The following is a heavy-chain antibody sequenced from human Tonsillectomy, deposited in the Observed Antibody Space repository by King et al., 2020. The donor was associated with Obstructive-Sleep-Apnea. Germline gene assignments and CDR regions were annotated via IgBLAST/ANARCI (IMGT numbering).Heavy chain of an antibody. CDR2: INHSGST. Sequence: AQLQQWGAGLLKPSETLSLTCTVYGGSFSGYYWSWIRQPPGKGLEWIGEINHSGSTNYNPSLKSRVTTSVDTSKNQFSLRLSSVTAADTAVYYCARGGDGYKNYYYYGMDVWGQGTTVTVSS. D-gene: IGHD5-24*01. CDR3: ARGGDGYKNYYYYGMDV. J-gene: IGHJ6*02. CDR1: GGSFSGYY. V-gene: IGHV4-34*01.